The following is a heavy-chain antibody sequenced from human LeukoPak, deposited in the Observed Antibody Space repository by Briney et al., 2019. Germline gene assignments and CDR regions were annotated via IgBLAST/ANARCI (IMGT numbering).Heavy chain of an antibody. Sequence: PSETLFLTCAVYGGSFSGYYWSWIRQPPGKGLEWIGEINHSGSTNYNPSLKSRVTISVDTSKNQFSLKLSSVTAADTAVYYCARGPRPRYCSGGSCSYRGYYYGMDVWGQGTTVTVSS. CDR1: GGSFSGYY. J-gene: IGHJ6*02. CDR3: ARGPRPRYCSGGSCSYRGYYYGMDV. CDR2: INHSGST. V-gene: IGHV4-34*01. D-gene: IGHD2-15*01.